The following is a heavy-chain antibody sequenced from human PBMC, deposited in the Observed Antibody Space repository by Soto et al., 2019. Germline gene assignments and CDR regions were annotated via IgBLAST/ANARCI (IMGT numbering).Heavy chain of an antibody. CDR3: ARILVGRGYSYGSMDY. CDR2: IDWDDDK. CDR1: GFSLSTSGMC. J-gene: IGHJ4*02. D-gene: IGHD5-18*01. V-gene: IGHV2-70*01. Sequence: SGPTLVNPTQTLTLTCTFSGFSLSTSGMCVSWIRQPPGKALEWLALIDWDDDKYYSTSLKTRLTISKDTSKNQVVLTMTNMDPVDTATYYCARILVGRGYSYGSMDYWGQGTLVTVSS.